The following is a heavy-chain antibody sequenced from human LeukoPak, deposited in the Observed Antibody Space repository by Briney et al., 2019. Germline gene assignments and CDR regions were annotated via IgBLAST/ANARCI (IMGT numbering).Heavy chain of an antibody. Sequence: SDTLSLICTVSGGSISSYYWSWIRQPPGKGLEWIGRIYFSGTTNYNPSLKSRVTMSVDTSKNQFSLKLTSVTAADTAVYYCARHYYGDYYFDYWGQGTLVTVSS. D-gene: IGHD4-17*01. CDR3: ARHYYGDYYFDY. CDR1: GGSISSYY. CDR2: IYFSGTT. V-gene: IGHV4-59*08. J-gene: IGHJ4*02.